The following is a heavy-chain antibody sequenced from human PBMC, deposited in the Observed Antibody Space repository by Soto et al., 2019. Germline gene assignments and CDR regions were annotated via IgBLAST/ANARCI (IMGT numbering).Heavy chain of an antibody. Sequence: PGESLKISCKGSGYTFTNNWVGWVRQMPGKGLEWMGIIYPGDSDTRYSPSFQGQVTISVDKSIATAYLQWSSLKASATAMYYCARRSGYPYGSGKYYGLDVWGQGTTVTVSS. CDR2: IYPGDSDT. D-gene: IGHD3-10*01. V-gene: IGHV5-51*01. CDR1: GYTFTNNW. CDR3: ARRSGYPYGSGKYYGLDV. J-gene: IGHJ6*02.